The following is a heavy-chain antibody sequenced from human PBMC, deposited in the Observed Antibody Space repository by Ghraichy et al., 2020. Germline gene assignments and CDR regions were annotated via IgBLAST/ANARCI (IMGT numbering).Heavy chain of an antibody. CDR1: GGSIISYS. CDR2: IYNTGST. D-gene: IGHD6-13*01. CDR3: ARATSGTGPAY. V-gene: IGHV4-59*01. Sequence: SQTLSLTCTVSGGSIISYSWSWIRQPPGKGLEWIGYIYNTGSTNYNPSLKSRVTISADTSKNQFSLKLNSVTVADTAVYYCARATSGTGPAYWAQGTLVTVSS. J-gene: IGHJ4*01.